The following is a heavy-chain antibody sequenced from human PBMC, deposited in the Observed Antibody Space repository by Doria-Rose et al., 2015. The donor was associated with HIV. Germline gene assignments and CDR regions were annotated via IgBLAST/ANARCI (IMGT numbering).Heavy chain of an antibody. CDR2: IHTSANT. CDR3: ARSLRRASSHFDF. Sequence: QVQLQESGPGLVKPSETLSLTCTVSGSSINNYYWNWIRQPPGMGLEWIGYIHTSANTNYNPSLKSRVAISGDTSRGQFSLKLSSMTAADTAVYYCARSLRRASSHFDFWGQGFLVTVSS. CDR1: GSSINNYY. V-gene: IGHV4-4*09. J-gene: IGHJ4*02.